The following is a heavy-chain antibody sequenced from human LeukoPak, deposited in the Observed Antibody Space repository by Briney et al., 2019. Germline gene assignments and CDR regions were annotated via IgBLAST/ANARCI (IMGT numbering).Heavy chain of an antibody. V-gene: IGHV1-69*05. Sequence: ASVKVSCKASGGTFSSYAISWVRQAPGQGLEWMGGIIPIFGTANYAQKFQGRVTITTDESTSTAYMELSSLRSEDTAVYYCATSSGGAAAGAVHFDYWGQGALVTVSS. D-gene: IGHD6-13*01. CDR3: ATSSGGAAAGAVHFDY. CDR2: IIPIFGTA. CDR1: GGTFSSYA. J-gene: IGHJ4*02.